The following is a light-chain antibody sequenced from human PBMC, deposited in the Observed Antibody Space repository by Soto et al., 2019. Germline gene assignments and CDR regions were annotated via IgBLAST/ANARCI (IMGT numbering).Light chain of an antibody. V-gene: IGKV1-39*01. Sequence: DIQMTQSPSSLSASVGDRVTITCRASQSISSYFNWYQQKPGEAPKILIYAASTLQSGVPSRFSGRGSGPDFSLTISSLQPEDFATYYCQQTFSAPVTFGQGTRLEIK. CDR2: AAS. J-gene: IGKJ2*01. CDR3: QQTFSAPVT. CDR1: QSISSY.